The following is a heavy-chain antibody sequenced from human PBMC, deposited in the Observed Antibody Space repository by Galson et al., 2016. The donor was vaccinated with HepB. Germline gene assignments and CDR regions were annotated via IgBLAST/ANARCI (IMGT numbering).Heavy chain of an antibody. V-gene: IGHV3-23*01. D-gene: IGHD6-13*01. CDR1: GFTFSNYA. CDR3: AKTRWAIGRFDY. J-gene: IGHJ4*02. CDR2: INFNSGST. Sequence: SLGLSCAASGFTFSNYAMSWVRQAPGKGLEWVSAINFNSGSTYYADSVKGRFTISRDNSKNTLYLQMKSLRAEDTAVYYCAKTRWAIGRFDYWGQGTRVTVSS.